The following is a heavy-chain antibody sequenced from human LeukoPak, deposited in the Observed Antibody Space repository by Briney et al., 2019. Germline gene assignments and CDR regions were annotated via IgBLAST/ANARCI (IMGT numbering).Heavy chain of an antibody. V-gene: IGHV3-7*01. D-gene: IGHD5-24*01. CDR2: IRQDGGLK. Sequence: GGSLSLSCAASGFTFSDHWMSWVRQAPGKGLEWVANIRQDGGLKYYVDSVKGRFTISRDNAKNSLYLQMNSLRAEDTAVYYCARVEMATIFAFDIWGQGTMVTVSS. J-gene: IGHJ3*02. CDR1: GFTFSDHW. CDR3: ARVEMATIFAFDI.